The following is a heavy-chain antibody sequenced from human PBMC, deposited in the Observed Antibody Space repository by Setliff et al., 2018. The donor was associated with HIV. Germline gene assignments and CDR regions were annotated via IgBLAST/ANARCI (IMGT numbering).Heavy chain of an antibody. D-gene: IGHD3-3*01. CDR1: GGSISSRSYY. J-gene: IGHJ3*02. CDR3: ARSKTYYDFWGGYYTHDAFKI. CDR2: IFYGGST. Sequence: PSETLSLTCTVSGGSISSRSYYWGWIRQPPGKGLEWIGSIFYGGSTYYNPSLKSRVTISLDTSKNQFSLKLSSVTAADTAVYYCARSKTYYDFWGGYYTHDAFKIWGQGTMVTVSS. V-gene: IGHV4-39*01.